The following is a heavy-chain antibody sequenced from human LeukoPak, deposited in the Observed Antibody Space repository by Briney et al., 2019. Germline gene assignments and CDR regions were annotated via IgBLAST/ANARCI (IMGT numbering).Heavy chain of an antibody. V-gene: IGHV3-23*01. J-gene: IGHJ4*02. Sequence: PGGSLRLSCAASGFTFSSYVMSWVRQAPGKGLEWVSTIGGSGGSTYYADSVKGRFTISRDNSKNTLYLQMSSPRAEDTAVYYCVKDGSGSYYTYYFDYWGQGTLVTVSS. CDR3: VKDGSGSYYTYYFDY. D-gene: IGHD3-10*01. CDR2: IGGSGGST. CDR1: GFTFSSYV.